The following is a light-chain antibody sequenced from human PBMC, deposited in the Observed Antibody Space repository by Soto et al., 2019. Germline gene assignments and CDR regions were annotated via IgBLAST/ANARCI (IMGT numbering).Light chain of an antibody. CDR3: AAWDDTLSGYVI. Sequence: QSVLTQPPSASGTPGQRVTISCSGSSSNIGSNYVSWYQQLPRTAPKLLIYSNNQRPSGVPDRFSGSKSGTSASLAISGLRSEDEADYYCAAWDDTLSGYVIFGGGTQLTVL. CDR1: SSNIGSNY. CDR2: SNN. J-gene: IGLJ2*01. V-gene: IGLV1-47*02.